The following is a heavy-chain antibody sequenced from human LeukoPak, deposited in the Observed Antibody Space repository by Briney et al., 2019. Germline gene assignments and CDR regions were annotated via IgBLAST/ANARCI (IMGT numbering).Heavy chain of an antibody. CDR3: PKDRATGTQFYFYGMDV. CDR2: ISYDGSNK. J-gene: IGHJ6*02. Sequence: QPGRSLRLSCAASGFTFSSYGMHWVRQAPGKGLEWVAVISYDGSNKYYADSVKGRFTISRDNSKNTLYLQMNSLRAEDTAVYYCPKDRATGTQFYFYGMDVWGQGTTVTVSS. V-gene: IGHV3-30*18. D-gene: IGHD3-10*01. CDR1: GFTFSSYG.